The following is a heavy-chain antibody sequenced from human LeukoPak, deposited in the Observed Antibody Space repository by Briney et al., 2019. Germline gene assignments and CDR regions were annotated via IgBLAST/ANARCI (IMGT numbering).Heavy chain of an antibody. CDR1: AFTFSSYE. Sequence: GSLRLSCAASAFTFSSYEMNWVRQAPGKGLEWISYISAGGSTIYYADSVKGRFTISRDNAKNSLYLQMNSLRAEDTAVYFCAGIRLHDCEVGPAGYFQHWGQGTLVTVSS. CDR2: ISAGGSTI. CDR3: AGIRLHDCEVGPAGYFQH. J-gene: IGHJ1*01. D-gene: IGHD2-21*02. V-gene: IGHV3-48*03.